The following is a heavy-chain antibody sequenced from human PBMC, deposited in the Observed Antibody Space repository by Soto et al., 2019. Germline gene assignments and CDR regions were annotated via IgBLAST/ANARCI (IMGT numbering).Heavy chain of an antibody. Sequence: SETLSLTCTVSGGPISSYYWSWIRQPPGKGLEWIGYIYYSGSTNYNPSLKSRVTISVDTSKNQFSLKLSSVTAADTAVYYCVRVYSSGWHNLFDLWGQGSLVTGSS. CDR1: GGPISSYY. CDR3: VRVYSSGWHNLFDL. J-gene: IGHJ5*02. CDR2: IYYSGST. D-gene: IGHD6-19*01. V-gene: IGHV4-59*01.